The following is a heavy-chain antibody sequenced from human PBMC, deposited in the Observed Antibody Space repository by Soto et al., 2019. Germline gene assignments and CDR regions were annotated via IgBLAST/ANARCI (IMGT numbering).Heavy chain of an antibody. CDR1: GGSISSYY. J-gene: IGHJ4*02. CDR2: IYYSWST. V-gene: IGHV4-59*08. D-gene: IGHD4-17*01. CDR3: ARRYGPGFAY. Sequence: QVQLQESGPGLVKPSETLSLTCTVSGGSISSYYWSWIRQPPGKGLEWIGYIYYSWSTNYNPSLTRPVTISVDTSKTQSSLKLSSVPAPDTAVYYCARRYGPGFAYWDQRTLVTVSS.